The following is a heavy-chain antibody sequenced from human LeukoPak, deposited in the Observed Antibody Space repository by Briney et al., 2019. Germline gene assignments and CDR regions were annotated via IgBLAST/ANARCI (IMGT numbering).Heavy chain of an antibody. J-gene: IGHJ5*02. CDR1: GFTFSSYS. CDR2: ISTSSSYI. V-gene: IGHV3-21*01. D-gene: IGHD6-13*01. Sequence: PGGSLRLSCAASGFTFSSYSMNWVRQAPGKGLEWVSSISTSSSYIHYADSVKGRFTISRDNAKNSLYLQMNSLRAEDTAVYYCAGGPHRIAAAGLNWFDPWGQGTLVTVSS. CDR3: AGGPHRIAAAGLNWFDP.